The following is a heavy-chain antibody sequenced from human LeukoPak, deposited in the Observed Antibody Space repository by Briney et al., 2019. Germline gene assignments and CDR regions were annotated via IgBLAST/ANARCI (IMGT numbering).Heavy chain of an antibody. V-gene: IGHV1-2*02. J-gene: IGHJ4*02. CDR3: AREGPYYYDGLDY. CDR2: INPNSGGT. D-gene: IGHD3-22*01. Sequence: ASVKVSCKASGYTFIGYYMHWVRQAPGQGLEWMGWINPNSGGTNYAQKFQGRVTMTRDTSISTAYMELSRLRSDDTAVYYCAREGPYYYDGLDYWGQGTLVTVSS. CDR1: GYTFIGYY.